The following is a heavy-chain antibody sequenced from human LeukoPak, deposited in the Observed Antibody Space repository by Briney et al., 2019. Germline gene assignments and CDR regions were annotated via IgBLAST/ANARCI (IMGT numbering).Heavy chain of an antibody. V-gene: IGHV3-74*01. J-gene: IGHJ4*02. CDR3: IKGGAAPRGGDPPAAYFDY. CDR2: INSDGSST. D-gene: IGHD1-26*01. Sequence: GGSLRLSCAAPGFTFSSYWMHWVRQAPGKGLVWVSRINSDGSSTSYADSVKGRFTISRDNAKNSLYLQMDSLRADDTAVYYCIKGGAAPRGGDPPAAYFDYWGQGTRVTVSS. CDR1: GFTFSSYW.